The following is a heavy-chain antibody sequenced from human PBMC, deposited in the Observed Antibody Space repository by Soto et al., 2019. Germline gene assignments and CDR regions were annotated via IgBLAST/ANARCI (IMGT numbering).Heavy chain of an antibody. Sequence: SETLSLTCGVSGYSISSVYYWGWIRQPPGKGLEWIGTIYHGGSTYYNPSLKSRVTISVDTSKNQFSLKLNSLTAADTAVYYCARALYCSGGSCSPLRGMDVWGLGTTVTVSS. D-gene: IGHD2-15*01. CDR3: ARALYCSGGSCSPLRGMDV. CDR2: IYHGGST. CDR1: GYSISSVYY. V-gene: IGHV4-38-2*01. J-gene: IGHJ6*02.